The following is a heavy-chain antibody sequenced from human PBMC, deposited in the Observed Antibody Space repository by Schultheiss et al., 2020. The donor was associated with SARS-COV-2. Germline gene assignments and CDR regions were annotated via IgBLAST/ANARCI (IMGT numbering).Heavy chain of an antibody. J-gene: IGHJ6*01. CDR2: IYHSGST. D-gene: IGHD6-25*01. V-gene: IGHV4-34*01. CDR3: AKDTASETPGGLDV. CDR1: GGSFSGYY. Sequence: SQTLSLTCAVYGGSFSGYYWSWIRQPPGKGLEWIGEIYHSGSTNYNPSLKSRVTISVDTSKNQLSLKLSSVTAADTAIYYCAKDTASETPGGLDVWGQGTTVTVSS.